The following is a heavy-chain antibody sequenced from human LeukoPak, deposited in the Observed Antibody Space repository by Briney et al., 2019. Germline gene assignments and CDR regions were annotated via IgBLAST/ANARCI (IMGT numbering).Heavy chain of an antibody. Sequence: PGGSLRLSCAASGFTFDDYAMHWVRQAPGKGLEWVSGISWNSGSIGYADSVKGRFTISRDNAKNSLYLQMNSLRAEDTALYYCAKDLTLYYGSGSWDYWGQGTLVTVSS. CDR3: AKDLTLYYGSGSWDY. D-gene: IGHD3-10*01. CDR1: GFTFDDYA. V-gene: IGHV3-9*01. J-gene: IGHJ4*02. CDR2: ISWNSGSI.